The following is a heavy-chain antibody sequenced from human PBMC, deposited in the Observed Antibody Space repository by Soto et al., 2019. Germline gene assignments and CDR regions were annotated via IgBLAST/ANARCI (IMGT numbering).Heavy chain of an antibody. CDR2: ISYDGSNK. CDR1: GFTFSSYG. J-gene: IGHJ4*02. V-gene: IGHV3-30*18. Sequence: GGSLRLSCAASGFTFSSYGMHWVRQAPGKGLEWVALISYDGSNKNYADSVKGRFTISRDNSKNTLYLQMNSLRADDTALYYCAKDSGSSGWSLSSYYFDYWGQGTLVTVSS. D-gene: IGHD6-19*01. CDR3: AKDSGSSGWSLSSYYFDY.